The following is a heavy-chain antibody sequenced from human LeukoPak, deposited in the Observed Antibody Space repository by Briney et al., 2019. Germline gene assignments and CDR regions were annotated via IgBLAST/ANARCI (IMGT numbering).Heavy chain of an antibody. CDR1: GGSISSSSYY. D-gene: IGHD4-17*01. CDR2: IYYSGST. CDR3: ARVGGGDDYGALYDAFDI. V-gene: IGHV4-39*07. J-gene: IGHJ3*02. Sequence: PSETLSLTCTVSGGSISSSSYYRGWIRQPPGKGLEWIGSIYYSGSTYYNPSLKSRVTISVDTSKNQFSLKLSSVTAADTAVYYCARVGGGDDYGALYDAFDIWGQGTMVTVSS.